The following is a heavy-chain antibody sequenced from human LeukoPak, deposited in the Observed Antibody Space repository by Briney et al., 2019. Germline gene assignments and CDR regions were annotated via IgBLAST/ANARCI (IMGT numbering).Heavy chain of an antibody. CDR2: IYSGGST. J-gene: IGHJ6*02. D-gene: IGHD6-6*01. Sequence: GGSLRLSCAASGFTVSSNYMSGVRQASGKGLEWVSVIYSGGSTYYADSVKGRFTISRDNSKNTLYLQMNSLRAEDTAVYYCARDRWYSSSSFYYYYGMDVWGQGTTVTVSS. CDR1: GFTVSSNY. V-gene: IGHV3-66*01. CDR3: ARDRWYSSSSFYYYYGMDV.